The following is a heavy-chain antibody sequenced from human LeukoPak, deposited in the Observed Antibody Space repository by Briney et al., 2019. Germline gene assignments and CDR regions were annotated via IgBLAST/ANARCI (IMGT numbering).Heavy chain of an antibody. V-gene: IGHV3-21*01. CDR1: GCTFSSYS. CDR3: ARCRLAFRAWYMDV. Sequence: GGSLRLSCAASGCTFSSYSMNWVRQAPGKGLEWVSSISSSSSYIYYADSVKGRFTISRDNAKNSLYLQMNSLRAEDTAVYYCARCRLAFRAWYMDVWGKGTTVTVSS. J-gene: IGHJ6*03. D-gene: IGHD3-3*02. CDR2: ISSSSSYI.